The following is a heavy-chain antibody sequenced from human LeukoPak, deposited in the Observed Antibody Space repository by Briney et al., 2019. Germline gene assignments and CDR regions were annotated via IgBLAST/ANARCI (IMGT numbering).Heavy chain of an antibody. Sequence: SVKVSCKASGYTFTSYGISWVRQAPGQGLEWMGWISASNGNTNYAQTLQGRVTMPTDTSPRTACIELSCLRSHDTAVYYFARDLGISVRSIAFDYWGQGTLVTVSS. V-gene: IGHV1-18*01. CDR1: GYTFTSYG. D-gene: IGHD3-10*01. CDR2: ISASNGNT. CDR3: ARDLGISVRSIAFDY. J-gene: IGHJ4*02.